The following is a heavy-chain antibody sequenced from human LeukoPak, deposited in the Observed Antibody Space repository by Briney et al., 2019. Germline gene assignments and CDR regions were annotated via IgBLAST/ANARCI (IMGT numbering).Heavy chain of an antibody. CDR2: INHSGGT. V-gene: IGHV4-34*01. D-gene: IGHD3-10*01. CDR3: ARHRHYGSGNLWFDP. Sequence: SETLSLTCAVYGGSFSGYYWSWIRQPPGKGLEWIGEINHSGGTNYNPSLKSRVTISVDTSKNQFSLKLSSVTAADTAVYYCARHRHYGSGNLWFDPWGQGTLVTVSS. CDR1: GGSFSGYY. J-gene: IGHJ5*02.